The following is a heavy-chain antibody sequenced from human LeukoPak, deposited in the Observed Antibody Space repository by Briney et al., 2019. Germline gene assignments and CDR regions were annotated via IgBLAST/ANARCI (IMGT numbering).Heavy chain of an antibody. D-gene: IGHD2-2*02. CDR3: ARDSKDCSSTSCYRLFDY. CDR1: GGSVSSGSYY. V-gene: IGHV4-61*01. CDR2: IYYSGST. Sequence: PSETLSLTYTVSGGSVSSGSYYWSWIRQPPGKGLEWIGYIYYSGSTNYNPSLKSRVTISVDTSKNQFSLKLSSVTAADTAVYYCARDSKDCSSTSCYRLFDYWGQGTLVTVSS. J-gene: IGHJ4*02.